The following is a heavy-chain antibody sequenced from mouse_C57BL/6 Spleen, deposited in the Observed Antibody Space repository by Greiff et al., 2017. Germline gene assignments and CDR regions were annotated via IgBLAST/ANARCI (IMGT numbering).Heavy chain of an antibody. V-gene: IGHV1-82*01. CDR3: ASSGGSSSAWFAY. CDR2: IYPGDGDT. D-gene: IGHD1-1*01. CDR1: GYAFSSSW. Sequence: VQLQQSGPELVKPGASVKISCKASGYAFSSSWMNWVKQRPGKGLEWIGRIYPGDGDTNYNGKFKGKATLTADKSSSTAYVQLSSLTSEDSAVYFCASSGGSSSAWFAYWGQGTLVTVSA. J-gene: IGHJ3*01.